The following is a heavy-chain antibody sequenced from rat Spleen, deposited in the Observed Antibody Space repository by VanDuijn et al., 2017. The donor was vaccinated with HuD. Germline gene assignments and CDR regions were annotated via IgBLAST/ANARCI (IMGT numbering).Heavy chain of an antibody. CDR3: AKGGLGYFDY. D-gene: IGHD5-1*01. V-gene: IGHV5S13*01. CDR1: GFTFSNYG. J-gene: IGHJ2*01. CDR2: ISTGGGNT. Sequence: EVQLVESGGGLVQPGRSLKLSCAASGFTFSNYGMAWVRRTPTKGLEWVASISTGGGNTYYRDSVKGRFTLSRDNARSTLYLQMESLRSEDTATYYCAKGGLGYFDYWGQGVMVTVSS.